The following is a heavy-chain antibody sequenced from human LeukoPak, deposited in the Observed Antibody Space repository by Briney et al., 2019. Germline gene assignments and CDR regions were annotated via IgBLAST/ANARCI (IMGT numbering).Heavy chain of an antibody. D-gene: IGHD6-13*01. J-gene: IGHJ3*02. Sequence: SQTLSLTCTVSGGSISSGGYYWSWIRQPPGKGLEWIGYIYHSGSTYYNPSLKSRVTISVDRSKNQFSLKLSSVTAADTAVYYCARVTITSFIAAAGQGAFDIWGQGTTVTVSS. CDR1: GGSISSGGYY. CDR3: ARVTITSFIAAAGQGAFDI. V-gene: IGHV4-30-2*01. CDR2: IYHSGST.